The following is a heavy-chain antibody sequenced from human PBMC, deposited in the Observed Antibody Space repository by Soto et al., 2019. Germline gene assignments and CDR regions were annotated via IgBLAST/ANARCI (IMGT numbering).Heavy chain of an antibody. CDR2: ISAYNGNT. CDR1: GYTFTSYG. CDR3: AREEAAAGHENWFDP. D-gene: IGHD6-13*01. Sequence: GASVKVSCKASGYTFTSYGISWVRQAPGQGLEWMGWISAYNGNTNYAQKLQGRVTMTTDTSTSTAYMELRSLRSDDTAVYYCAREEAAAGHENWFDPWGQGTLVTVSS. J-gene: IGHJ5*02. V-gene: IGHV1-18*01.